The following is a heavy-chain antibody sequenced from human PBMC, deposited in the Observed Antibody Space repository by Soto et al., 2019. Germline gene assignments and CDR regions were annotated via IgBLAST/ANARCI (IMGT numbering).Heavy chain of an antibody. J-gene: IGHJ6*02. CDR3: ARVSITIFGVVMGHYYYGMDV. D-gene: IGHD3-3*01. V-gene: IGHV4-34*01. CDR1: GGSFSGYY. Sequence: PSETLSLTCAVYGGSFSGYYWSWIRQPPEKGLEWIGEINHSGSTKYNPSLKSRVTISVDTSKNQFSLKLSSVTAADTAVYYCARVSITIFGVVMGHYYYGMDVWGQGTTVTVSS. CDR2: INHSGST.